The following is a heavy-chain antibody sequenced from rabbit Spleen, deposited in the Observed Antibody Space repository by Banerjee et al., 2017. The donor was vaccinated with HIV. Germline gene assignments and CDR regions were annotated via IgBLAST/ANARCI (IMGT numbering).Heavy chain of an antibody. Sequence: QQQLVESGGGLVQPEGSLTLTCKASGFSSSSSYDMCWVRQAPGKGLEWIACIYTGNGKTYYASWAKGRFTISKSSSTTVTLQMTSLAAADTATYFCTRDAGTGDYIDVYFSLWGPGTLVTVS. V-gene: IGHV1S45*01. J-gene: IGHJ4*01. CDR3: TRDAGTGDYIDVYFSL. CDR2: IYTGNGKT. D-gene: IGHD8-1*01. CDR1: GFSSSSSYD.